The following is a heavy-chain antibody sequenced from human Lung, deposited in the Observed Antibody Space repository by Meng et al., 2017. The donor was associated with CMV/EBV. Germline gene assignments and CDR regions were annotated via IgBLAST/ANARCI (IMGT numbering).Heavy chain of an antibody. J-gene: IGHJ4*02. Sequence: ASVKVSCKASGYTFIGYYMHWVRQAPGQGLEWVGWINPNSGSTNLAQKFQGRVTMARDTSTRTVYMELRSLGFDDTAVYYCGRGVGFQLPDYWGQGTLVTVSS. CDR2: INPNSGST. CDR1: GYTFIGYY. CDR3: GRGVGFQLPDY. D-gene: IGHD2-2*01. V-gene: IGHV1-2*02.